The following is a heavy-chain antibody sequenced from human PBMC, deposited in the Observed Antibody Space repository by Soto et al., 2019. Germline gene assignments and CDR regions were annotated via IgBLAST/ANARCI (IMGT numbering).Heavy chain of an antibody. V-gene: IGHV3-30*03. J-gene: IGHJ6*02. CDR2: VSYDGRNR. D-gene: IGHD4-4*01. Sequence: GRSLRLSCVGSGFSFGRSGIHWVRQSPGKGLAWVAWVSYDGRNRNYADSVRGRFTISRDNAKNSLYLQMNSLRAEDTAVYFCARDPAIYSGKFDYALDVWGRGTTVTVSS. CDR3: ARDPAIYSGKFDYALDV. CDR1: GFSFGRSG.